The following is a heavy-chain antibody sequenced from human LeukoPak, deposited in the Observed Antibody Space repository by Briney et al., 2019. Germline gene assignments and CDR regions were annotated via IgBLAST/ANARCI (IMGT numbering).Heavy chain of an antibody. J-gene: IGHJ1*01. CDR1: GFTFSSYA. V-gene: IGHV3-30*01. CDR3: ARDGYYDFWSATSGGVFQH. D-gene: IGHD3-3*01. Sequence: GSLRLSCAASGFTFSSYAMHWVRQAPGKGLEWVAVISYDGSNKYYADSVKGRFTISRDNSKNTLYLQMNSLRAEDTAVYYCARDGYYDFWSATSGGVFQHWGQGTLVTVSS. CDR2: ISYDGSNK.